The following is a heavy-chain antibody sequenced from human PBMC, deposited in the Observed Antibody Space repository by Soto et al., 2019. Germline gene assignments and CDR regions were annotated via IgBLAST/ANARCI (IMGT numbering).Heavy chain of an antibody. V-gene: IGHV3-15*01. Sequence: VQLVESGGGLVKPGGSLRLSCAASGFTFSNAWMSWVRQAPGKGLEWVGRIKSKTDGGTTDYAAPVKGRFTISRDDSKNTLYLQMNSLKTEDTAVYYCTTVTVTNPYYYYYYMDVWGKGTTVTVSS. CDR3: TTVTVTNPYYYYYYMDV. CDR2: IKSKTDGGTT. CDR1: GFTFSNAW. D-gene: IGHD4-4*01. J-gene: IGHJ6*03.